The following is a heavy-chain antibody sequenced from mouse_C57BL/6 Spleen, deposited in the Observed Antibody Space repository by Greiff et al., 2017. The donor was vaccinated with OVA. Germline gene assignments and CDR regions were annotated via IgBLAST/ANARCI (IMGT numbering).Heavy chain of an antibody. V-gene: IGHV1-81*01. CDR1: GYTFTSYG. Sequence: QVQLQQSGAELARPGASVKLSCKASGYTFTSYGISWVKQRTGQGLEWIGEIYPRSGNTYYNEKFKGKATLTADKSSSTAYMELRSLTSEDSAFYFCARYDYGSINYFDYWGQGTTLTVSS. J-gene: IGHJ2*01. CDR2: IYPRSGNT. D-gene: IGHD1-1*01. CDR3: ARYDYGSINYFDY.